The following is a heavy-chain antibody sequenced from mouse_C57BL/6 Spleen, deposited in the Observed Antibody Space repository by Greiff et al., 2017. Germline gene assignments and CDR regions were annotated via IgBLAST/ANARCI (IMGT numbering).Heavy chain of an antibody. CDR3: TMGGNYYAMDY. J-gene: IGHJ4*01. D-gene: IGHD2-1*01. V-gene: IGHV1-74*01. CDR2: LHPSDSDT. CDR1: GYPFTSYW. Sequence: QVQLQQPGAELVKPWPSVKVSCKASGYPFTSYWLHWLKHRPGHGLEWIGRLHPSDSDTNYNQYFKGKATLTVDKSSSTAYMQLSSLPSEDSAVYYCTMGGNYYAMDYWGQGTSVTVSS.